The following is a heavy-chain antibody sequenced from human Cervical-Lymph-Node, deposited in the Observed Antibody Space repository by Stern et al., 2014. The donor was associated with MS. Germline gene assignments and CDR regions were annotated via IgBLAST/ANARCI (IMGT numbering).Heavy chain of an antibody. CDR3: AKGVGWTPDS. Sequence: QVQLQESGPGLVKPSETLSLTCTVSGGSISADYWNWVRQPPGKGMEGMVFVYDDGDTNYTPSLKSRFPISVNTSNNQFSLRLTSVTAADTAVYYCAKGVGWTPDSWGQGTLVTVSS. V-gene: IGHV4-59*12. CDR2: VYDDGDT. D-gene: IGHD1-26*01. CDR1: GGSISADY. J-gene: IGHJ4*02.